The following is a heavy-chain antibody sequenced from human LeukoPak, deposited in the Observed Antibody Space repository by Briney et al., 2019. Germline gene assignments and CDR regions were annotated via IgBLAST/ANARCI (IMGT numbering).Heavy chain of an antibody. CDR2: IIPIFGTA. CDR1: GGTFSSYA. D-gene: IGHD1-26*01. J-gene: IGHJ5*02. Sequence: SVKVSCKASGGTFSSYAISWVRQAPGQGLEWMGGIIPIFGTANYAQKFQGRVTITADESTSTAYMELSSLRSEDTAVYYCARDLYSGSYYGGNWFDPWGQGTLVTVSS. CDR3: ARDLYSGSYYGGNWFDP. V-gene: IGHV1-69*13.